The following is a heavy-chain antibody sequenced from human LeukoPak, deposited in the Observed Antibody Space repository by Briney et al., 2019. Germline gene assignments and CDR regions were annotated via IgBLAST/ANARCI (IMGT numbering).Heavy chain of an antibody. Sequence: GGSLRLSCAASGFTFSSYSINWVRQAPGQGLQWVSSISSSSSYIYYADSVKGRFTISRDNAKNSLYLQMNSLRAEDTAVYYCARDRITMIVVAKDAFDIWGQGTMVTVSS. CDR3: ARDRITMIVVAKDAFDI. CDR2: ISSSSSYI. V-gene: IGHV3-21*01. D-gene: IGHD3-22*01. J-gene: IGHJ3*02. CDR1: GFTFSSYS.